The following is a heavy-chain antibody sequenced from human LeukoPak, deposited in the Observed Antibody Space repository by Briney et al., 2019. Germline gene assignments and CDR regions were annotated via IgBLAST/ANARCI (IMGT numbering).Heavy chain of an antibody. J-gene: IGHJ4*02. CDR3: ARGEYDILTGPAYFDY. Sequence: SQTLSLTCTVSGGSISSGGYYWIWIRQHPGKGLEWIGYIYYSGSTYYNPSLKSRVTISVDTSKNQFSLKLSSVTAADTAVYYCARGEYDILTGPAYFDYWGQGTLVTVSS. V-gene: IGHV4-31*03. CDR2: IYYSGST. CDR1: GGSISSGGYY. D-gene: IGHD3-9*01.